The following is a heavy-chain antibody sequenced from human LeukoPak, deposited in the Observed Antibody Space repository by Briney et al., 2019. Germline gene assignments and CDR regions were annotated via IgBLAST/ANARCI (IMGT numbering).Heavy chain of an antibody. Sequence: SETLSLTCAVYGGSFSGYYCSWIRQPPGKGLEWIGEISHSGSTNYNASLKSRGTICVDTSKNQFSLKLSSVTAADTAVYYCARGGSRIVVVVAARKPHYFDYWGQGTLVTVSS. CDR1: GGSFSGYY. V-gene: IGHV4-34*01. CDR3: ARGGSRIVVVVAARKPHYFDY. CDR2: ISHSGST. J-gene: IGHJ4*02. D-gene: IGHD2-15*01.